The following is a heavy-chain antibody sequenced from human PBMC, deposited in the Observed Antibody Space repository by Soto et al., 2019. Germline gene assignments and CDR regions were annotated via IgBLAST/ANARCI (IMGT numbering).Heavy chain of an antibody. J-gene: IGHJ6*03. Sequence: SGPTLVKPTQTLTLTCTFSGFSLSTSGMCVSWIRQPPGKALEWLARIDWDDDKYYSTSLKTRLTISKDTSKNQVVLTMTNMDPVDTATYYCARTLVDTAMVRYYYYYMDVWGKGTTVTVSS. D-gene: IGHD5-18*01. CDR3: ARTLVDTAMVRYYYYYMDV. CDR2: IDWDDDK. V-gene: IGHV2-70*11. CDR1: GFSLSTSGMC.